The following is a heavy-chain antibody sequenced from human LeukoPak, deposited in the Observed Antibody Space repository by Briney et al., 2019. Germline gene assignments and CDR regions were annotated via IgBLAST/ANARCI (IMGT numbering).Heavy chain of an antibody. CDR3: AREDYYGSGGIDY. J-gene: IGHJ4*02. D-gene: IGHD3-10*01. CDR1: GGSISSSLYY. CDR2: IYTSGST. V-gene: IGHV4-61*02. Sequence: SETLSLTCTVSGGSISSSLYYWGWIRQPAGKGLEWIGRIYTSGSTNYNPSLKSRVTMSVDTSKNQFSLKLSSVTAADTAVYYCAREDYYGSGGIDYWGQGTLVTVSS.